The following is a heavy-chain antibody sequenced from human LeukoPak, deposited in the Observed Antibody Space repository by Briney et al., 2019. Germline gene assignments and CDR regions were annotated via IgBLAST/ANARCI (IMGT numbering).Heavy chain of an antibody. Sequence: ASVKVSCKASGYTFTSNGISWVRHAPGQGLGWVGWISAYNGNTNYAQRLQGRVTMTTDTSTSTAYMELRSLTSDDTAVYYCARVLMVRGVDLGYWGQGTLVTVSS. V-gene: IGHV1-18*01. J-gene: IGHJ4*02. CDR1: GYTFTSNG. D-gene: IGHD3-10*01. CDR3: ARVLMVRGVDLGY. CDR2: ISAYNGNT.